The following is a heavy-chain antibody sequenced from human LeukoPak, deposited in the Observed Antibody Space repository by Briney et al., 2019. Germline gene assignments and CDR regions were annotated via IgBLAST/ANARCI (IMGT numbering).Heavy chain of an antibody. CDR3: ASLRSGGETWFDP. V-gene: IGHV1-2*06. CDR1: GYTFTDYY. Sequence: ASVKVSFKASGYTFTDYYMHWVRQAPGRGLEWMGRINSKSGGTTYAQNFQGRVTMTRDTSIRSAYMELSTMRSDDTAVYYCASLRSGGETWFDPWGEGTLVTVSS. CDR2: INSKSGGT. J-gene: IGHJ5*02. D-gene: IGHD2-15*01.